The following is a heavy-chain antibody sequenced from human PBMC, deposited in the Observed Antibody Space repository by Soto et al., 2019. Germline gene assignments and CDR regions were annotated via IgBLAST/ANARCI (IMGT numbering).Heavy chain of an antibody. J-gene: IGHJ4*02. Sequence: QVQLVQSGAEVKKPGASVKVSCKASDSSFTNFGFRWVRQAPGQGLAWVGWISAYNVNSNYAQKIQGRVTLTTDTSTSTAYMERRSLRCDDTAVYYCAGVAHIFSFGVWGQGTLVTVSS. CDR2: ISAYNVNS. CDR3: AGVAHIFSFGV. V-gene: IGHV1-18*01. CDR1: DSSFTNFG. D-gene: IGHD3-10*01.